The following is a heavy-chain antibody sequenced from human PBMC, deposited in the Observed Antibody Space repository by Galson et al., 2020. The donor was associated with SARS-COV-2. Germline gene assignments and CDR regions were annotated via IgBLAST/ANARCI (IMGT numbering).Heavy chain of an antibody. J-gene: IGHJ3*01. Sequence: TGGSLRLSCAASGFTVSSNYMSWVRQAPGKGLEWVSIIYRGGSTYYADSVKGRFSISRDNSKNTLYLQMNSLRTEDTAVYYCASLAGPRSEVVENRFDLWDQGTMVTVSS. CDR2: IYRGGST. V-gene: IGHV3-66*01. CDR1: GFTVSSNY. D-gene: IGHD3-22*01. CDR3: ASLAGPRSEVVENRFDL.